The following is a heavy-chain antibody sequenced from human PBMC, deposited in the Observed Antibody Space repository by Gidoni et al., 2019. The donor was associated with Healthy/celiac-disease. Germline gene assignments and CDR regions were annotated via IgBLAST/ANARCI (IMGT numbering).Heavy chain of an antibody. J-gene: IGHJ6*02. Sequence: QVQLQQSGPGLVKPSQTLSLTCAISGDSVSSNSAAWNWIRQSPSRGLEWLGRTYYRSKWYNDYAVSVKSRITIIPDTSKNQFSLQLNSVTPEDTAVYDCARDRPGLWYSSSPYYYVMDVWGQGTTVTVSS. CDR2: TYYRSKWYN. CDR1: GDSVSSNSAA. CDR3: ARDRPGLWYSSSPYYYVMDV. D-gene: IGHD6-13*01. V-gene: IGHV6-1*01.